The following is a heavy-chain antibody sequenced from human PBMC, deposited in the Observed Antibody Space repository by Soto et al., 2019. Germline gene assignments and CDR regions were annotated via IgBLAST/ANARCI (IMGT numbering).Heavy chain of an antibody. CDR3: ARVGCSGGGCYSIDYYYYAMDV. D-gene: IGHD2-15*01. CDR2: IYHSGST. V-gene: IGHV4-61*05. J-gene: IGHJ6*02. Sequence: PSETLSLTCTVSGGSISSSESHWAWIRQPPGRGLEWIGYIYHSGSTNYNPSLKSRVTISLDMSKNQFSLKMTSVTAADTAVYYCARVGCSGGGCYSIDYYYYAMDVWGQGTTVTVSS. CDR1: GGSISSSESH.